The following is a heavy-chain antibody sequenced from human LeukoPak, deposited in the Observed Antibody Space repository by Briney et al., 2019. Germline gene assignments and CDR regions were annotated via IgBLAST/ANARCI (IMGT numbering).Heavy chain of an antibody. Sequence: ASVKVSCKASGYTFTGYYMHWVRQAPGQGREWMGWINPNSGGTNYAQKFQGRVTMTRDTSISTAYMELSRLRSDDTAVYYCARRGSEKDAFDIWGQGTMVTVSS. J-gene: IGHJ3*02. CDR1: GYTFTGYY. CDR2: INPNSGGT. D-gene: IGHD6-25*01. CDR3: ARRGSEKDAFDI. V-gene: IGHV1-2*02.